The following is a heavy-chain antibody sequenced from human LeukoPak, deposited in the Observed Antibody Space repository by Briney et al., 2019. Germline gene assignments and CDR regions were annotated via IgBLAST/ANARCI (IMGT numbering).Heavy chain of an antibody. Sequence: ASVKVSCKASGYTFTSYAMNWVRQAPGQGLEWMGWTNTNTGNPTYAQGFTGRFVFSLDTSVSTAYLQISSLKAEDTAVYYCARDRSSSGWYRIFDYWGQGTLVTVSS. D-gene: IGHD6-19*01. CDR1: GYTFTSYA. CDR3: ARDRSSSGWYRIFDY. J-gene: IGHJ4*02. V-gene: IGHV7-4-1*02. CDR2: TNTNTGNP.